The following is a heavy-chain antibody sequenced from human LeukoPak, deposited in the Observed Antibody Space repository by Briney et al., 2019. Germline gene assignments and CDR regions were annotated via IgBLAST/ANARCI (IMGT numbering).Heavy chain of an antibody. J-gene: IGHJ5*02. V-gene: IGHV3-48*04. Sequence: PGGSLRLSCAASGFAFSSYSMNWVRQAPGKGLEWVSYISSSSSTIYYADSVKGRFTISRDNAKNSLYLQMNSLRAEDTAVYYCAKPTRAYSGSYDWFDPWGQGTLVTVSS. CDR2: ISSSSSTI. CDR3: AKPTRAYSGSYDWFDP. D-gene: IGHD1-26*01. CDR1: GFAFSSYS.